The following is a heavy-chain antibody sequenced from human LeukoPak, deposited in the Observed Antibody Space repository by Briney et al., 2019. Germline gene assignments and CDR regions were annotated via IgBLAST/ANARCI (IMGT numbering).Heavy chain of an antibody. CDR2: ISGSGGST. V-gene: IGHV3-23*01. J-gene: IGHJ6*03. Sequence: PGGSLRLSCEVSGFTFSTYAMSWVRQAPGKRLEWVSVISGSGGSTYYADSVKGRFTISRDNSKNTLYLQMNSLRAEDTAVYYCAKDGSSSGYPYDMDFWGKGTTVTVSS. CDR3: AKDGSSSGYPYDMDF. D-gene: IGHD5-12*01. CDR1: GFTFSTYA.